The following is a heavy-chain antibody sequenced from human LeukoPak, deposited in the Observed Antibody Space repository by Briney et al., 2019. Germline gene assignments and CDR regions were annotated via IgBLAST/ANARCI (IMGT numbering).Heavy chain of an antibody. CDR2: IDSGGNT. V-gene: IGHV3-53*01. Sequence: GGSLRLSCVAAGFSASSEYMSWVRQAPGKGLEWVSVIDSGGNTYHVDSVKGRFTISRDNSKNTVYLQMNSLRADDTAVYYCARELADWGQGTLVTVSA. D-gene: IGHD6-19*01. J-gene: IGHJ4*02. CDR1: GFSASSEY. CDR3: ARELAD.